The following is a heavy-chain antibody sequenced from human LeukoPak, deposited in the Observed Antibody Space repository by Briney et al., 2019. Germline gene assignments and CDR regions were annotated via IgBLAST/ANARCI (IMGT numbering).Heavy chain of an antibody. CDR2: INPNSGGT. Sequence: GASVKVSCKASGYTFTGYYMHWVRQAPGQGLEWMGWINPNSGGTNYAQKFQGRVTMTRDTSISTAYMEPSRLRSDDTAVYYCARAFLYGSGSYYKGYWGQGTLVTVSS. V-gene: IGHV1-2*02. J-gene: IGHJ4*02. CDR1: GYTFTGYY. CDR3: ARAFLYGSGSYYKGY. D-gene: IGHD3-10*01.